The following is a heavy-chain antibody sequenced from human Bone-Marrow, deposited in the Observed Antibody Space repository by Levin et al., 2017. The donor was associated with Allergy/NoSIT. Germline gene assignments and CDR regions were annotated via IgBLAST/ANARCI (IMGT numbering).Heavy chain of an antibody. D-gene: IGHD3-10*01. CDR2: TSYDGFNK. J-gene: IGHJ4*02. CDR1: GFSFSDYP. CDR3: ARALSGSYFDS. Sequence: QLGESLKISCAASGFSFSDYPMTWVRQGQGKGLEWVAATSYDGFNKNYADSVKGRFTISRDNFKNTLYLQMNSLRPEDTAVYYCARALSGSYFDSWGQGTLVTVSS. V-gene: IGHV3-30-3*01.